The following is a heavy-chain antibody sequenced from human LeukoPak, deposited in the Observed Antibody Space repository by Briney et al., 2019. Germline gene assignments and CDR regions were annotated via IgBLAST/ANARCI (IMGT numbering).Heavy chain of an antibody. CDR1: GGSISSSSYY. V-gene: IGHV4-39*01. J-gene: IGHJ4*02. D-gene: IGHD3-10*01. CDR2: IYYSGST. CDR3: ASRLWFGELLSYYFDY. Sequence: SETLSLTCTVSGGSISSSSYYWGWIRQPPGKGLEWIVSIYYSGSTYYNPSLKSRVTISVDTSKNQFSLKLSSVTAADAAVYYCASRLWFGELLSYYFDYWGQGTLVTVSS.